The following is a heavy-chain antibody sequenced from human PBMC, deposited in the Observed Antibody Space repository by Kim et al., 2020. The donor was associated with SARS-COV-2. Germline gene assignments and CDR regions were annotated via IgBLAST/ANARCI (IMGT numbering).Heavy chain of an antibody. CDR1: GFTFSSYG. CDR3: AREDYGDYRWALFY. D-gene: IGHD4-17*01. CDR2: IWYDGSNK. V-gene: IGHV3-33*01. J-gene: IGHJ4*02. Sequence: GGSLRLSCAASGFTFSSYGMHWVRQAPGKGLEWVAVIWYDGSNKYYADSVKGRFTISRDNSKNTLYLQMNSLRAEDTAVYYCAREDYGDYRWALFYWGQGTLVTVSS.